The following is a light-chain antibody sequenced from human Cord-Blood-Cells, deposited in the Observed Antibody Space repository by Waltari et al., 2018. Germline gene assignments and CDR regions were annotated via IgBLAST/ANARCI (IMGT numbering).Light chain of an antibody. CDR1: PSVSSY. Sequence: LTQPPGNLPLSPGERATLSCRASPSVSSYLAWYQQKPGQAPRLLIYDASTRATGIPARFSGSGSGTDFTLTISSLESEDFAVYYCQQRSNWPPLTFGGGTKVEIK. V-gene: IGKV3-11*01. J-gene: IGKJ4*01. CDR3: QQRSNWPPLT. CDR2: DAS.